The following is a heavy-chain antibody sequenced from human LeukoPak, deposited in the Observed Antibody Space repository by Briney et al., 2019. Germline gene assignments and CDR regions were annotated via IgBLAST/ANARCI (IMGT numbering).Heavy chain of an antibody. CDR1: GFNFRAYT. Sequence: GGSLRLSCAGYGFNFRAYTMNWVRQAPGQGLQWVSGIYGSGEGQTFYADSVRGRLTISRDDSRNLVFLHMDSLRVEDTALYYCAKDVKSDGVWDVDHWGRGTLVTVSS. CDR2: IYGSGEGQT. V-gene: IGHV3-23*01. J-gene: IGHJ4*02. CDR3: AKDVKSDGVWDVDH. D-gene: IGHD4-17*01.